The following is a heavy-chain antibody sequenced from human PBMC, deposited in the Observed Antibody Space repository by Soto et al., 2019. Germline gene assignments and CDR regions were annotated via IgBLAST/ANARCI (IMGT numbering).Heavy chain of an antibody. V-gene: IGHV4-39*01. CDR3: ARYSAPTYYFQY. Sequence: PSETLSLTCTVSGVSISSSSYYWGWIRQPPGKGLEWIGSIYYSGSTYYNPSLKSRVTISVDTSKNQFSLKLSSVTAADTAVYYCARYSAPTYYFQYWGQGTLVTVSS. CDR1: GVSISSSSYY. J-gene: IGHJ4*02. CDR2: IYYSGST. D-gene: IGHD5-18*01.